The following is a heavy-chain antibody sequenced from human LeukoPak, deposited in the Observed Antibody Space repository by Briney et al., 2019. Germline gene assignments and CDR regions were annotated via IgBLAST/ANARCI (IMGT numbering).Heavy chain of an antibody. CDR2: INGDGSNT. Sequence: GGSLRLSCAGSGFTFSSYWMHWVRHAPGKGLVWVSRINGDGSNTGYADSVKGRFTISRDNAKNTLYLQMNSLRAEDTAVYYCAGGRSSVVAGYNWGQGTLVTVSS. J-gene: IGHJ4*02. CDR1: GFTFSSYW. CDR3: AGGRSSVVAGYN. V-gene: IGHV3-74*01. D-gene: IGHD6-19*01.